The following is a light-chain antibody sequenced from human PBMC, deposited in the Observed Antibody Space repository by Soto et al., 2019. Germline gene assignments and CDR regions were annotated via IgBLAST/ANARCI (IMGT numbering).Light chain of an antibody. J-gene: IGLJ1*01. Sequence: LTQPASVSGSPGQSITISCTGTSSDVGSYNLVSWYQQYPGKAPKLMIYEGGKRPSGVSNRFSGSKSGNTASLTISGLQAEDEADYYCCSYARSSTYVFGTGTKVTVL. CDR2: EGG. V-gene: IGLV2-23*01. CDR3: CSYARSSTYV. CDR1: SSDVGSYNL.